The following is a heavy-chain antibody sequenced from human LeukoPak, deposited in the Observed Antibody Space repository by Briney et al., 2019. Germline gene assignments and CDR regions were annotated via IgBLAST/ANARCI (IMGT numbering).Heavy chain of an antibody. D-gene: IGHD3-16*01. CDR2: ISSSSSYI. V-gene: IGHV3-21*01. CDR1: GFTFSSYG. CDR3: ASPKKGYDPGAFDI. J-gene: IGHJ3*02. Sequence: GRSLRLSCAASGFTFSSYGMPWVRQAPGKGLEWVSSISSSSSYIYYADSVKGRFTISRDNAKNSLYLQMNSLRAEDTAVYYCASPKKGYDPGAFDIWGQGTMVTVSS.